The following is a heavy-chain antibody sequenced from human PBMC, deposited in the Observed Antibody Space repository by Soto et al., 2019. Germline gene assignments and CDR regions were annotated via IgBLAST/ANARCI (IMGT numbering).Heavy chain of an antibody. V-gene: IGHV1-2*02. CDR1: GYPFTTYY. Sequence: ASVKVSFKVSGYPFTTYYIHWVRQAPGQGLEWMGWIDPRSGGTVYEQKFQGRVTMTRDTSISTVYMDLSGLTSDDTALYYCATDDYGIFPYWGQGSLVTVSS. CDR2: IDPRSGGT. CDR3: ATDDYGIFPY. D-gene: IGHD3-10*01. J-gene: IGHJ4*02.